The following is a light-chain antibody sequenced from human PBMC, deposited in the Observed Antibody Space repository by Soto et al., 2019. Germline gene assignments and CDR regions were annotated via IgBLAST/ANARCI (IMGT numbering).Light chain of an antibody. J-gene: IGKJ5*01. Sequence: IQMTQSPSSVSASVGDRVTISCRASQGINNWLAWYQQKPGKAPELLIYAVSYLQSGVPSRFSGSGSGTDFTLTISSLQPEDFATYYCQQANSFPITFGQGTRLEIK. V-gene: IGKV1-12*01. CDR1: QGINNW. CDR3: QQANSFPIT. CDR2: AVS.